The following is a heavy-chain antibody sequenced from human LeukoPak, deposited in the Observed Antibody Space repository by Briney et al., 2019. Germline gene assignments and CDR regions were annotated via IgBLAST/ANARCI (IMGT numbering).Heavy chain of an antibody. CDR2: IYIGDSDT. J-gene: IGHJ3*02. V-gene: IGHV5-51*01. Sequence: GESLKISCKGFGFSLTTYCIGWVRHLPGKGLGWMGIIYIGDSDTRYSPSFQGQVTLSADQSIRTAYQEWSSLKASDTARYYCARHNHRLLWFGEFAGDAFDIWGEGTMVTVSS. D-gene: IGHD3-10*01. CDR1: GFSLTTYC. CDR3: ARHNHRLLWFGEFAGDAFDI.